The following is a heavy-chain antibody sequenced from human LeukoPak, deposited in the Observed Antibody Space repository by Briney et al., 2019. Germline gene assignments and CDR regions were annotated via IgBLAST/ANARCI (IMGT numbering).Heavy chain of an antibody. CDR1: GFTFSSYA. J-gene: IGHJ4*02. V-gene: IGHV3-23*01. CDR2: ISGSGGST. D-gene: IGHD4-17*01. CDR3: AKDRGDYGDYEDY. Sequence: GSLRLSCAASGFTFSSYAMSWVRQAPGKGLEWVSAISGSGGSTYYADSVKGRFTISRDNSKDTLYLQMNSLRAEDTAVYYCAKDRGDYGDYEDYWGQGTLVTVSS.